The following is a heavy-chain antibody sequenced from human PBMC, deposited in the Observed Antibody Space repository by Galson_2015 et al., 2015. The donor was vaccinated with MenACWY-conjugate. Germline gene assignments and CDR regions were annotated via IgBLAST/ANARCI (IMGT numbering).Heavy chain of an antibody. CDR3: ARRRVGDRAVHDRDFVY. D-gene: IGHD3-22*01. J-gene: IGHJ4*02. CDR1: GFTFSMYW. CDR2: INDDGSTT. Sequence: SLRLSCAASGFTFSMYWMHWVRQAPGKGLLWVSRINDDGSTTDYVDSAKGRFTISRDNAKNTLYLQMSSLRVEDTAVYYCARRRVGDRAVHDRDFVYWGQGTLVTVSS. V-gene: IGHV3-74*01.